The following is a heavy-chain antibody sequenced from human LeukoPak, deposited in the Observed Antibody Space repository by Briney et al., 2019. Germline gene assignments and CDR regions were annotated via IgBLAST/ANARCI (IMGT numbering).Heavy chain of an antibody. Sequence: GGSLRLSCAASGFTFSSYVVVWVGQAPGRGLEWVAGISYDGNYKYYVDSGKGRFTISRDNSKSTLYLQMNSLRAGDTAIYYCARGNYGGDEGYYYYYGMDVWGQGTTVTVSS. V-gene: IGHV3-30*03. D-gene: IGHD4-23*01. CDR3: ARGNYGGDEGYYYYYGMDV. CDR1: GFTFSSYV. CDR2: ISYDGNYK. J-gene: IGHJ6*02.